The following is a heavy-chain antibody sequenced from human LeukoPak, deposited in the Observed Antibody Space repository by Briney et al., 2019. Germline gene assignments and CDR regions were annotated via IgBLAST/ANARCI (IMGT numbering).Heavy chain of an antibody. J-gene: IGHJ4*02. CDR3: ARQDYGDSTAHFDY. V-gene: IGHV3-9*01. CDR2: ISWNSGSI. CDR1: GFTFDDYA. Sequence: GRSLRLSCAASGFTFDDYAMHWVRQAPGKGLEWVSGISWNSGSIGYADSVKGRFTISRDNAKNSLYLQMNSLRAEDTAVYYCARQDYGDSTAHFDYWGQGTLVTVSS. D-gene: IGHD4-17*01.